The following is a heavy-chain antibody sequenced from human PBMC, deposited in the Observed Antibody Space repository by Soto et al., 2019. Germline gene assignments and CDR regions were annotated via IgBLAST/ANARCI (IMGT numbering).Heavy chain of an antibody. J-gene: IGHJ4*02. CDR2: ISSSSSYI. CDR1: GFTFGSYS. V-gene: IGHV3-21*01. Sequence: EVQLVESGGGLVKPGGSLRLSCAASGFTFGSYSMNWVRQAPGKGLEWVSSISSSSSYIYYADSVKGRFTISRDNAKNSLYLQMNSLRAEDTAVYYCARGRITIFGVVSRPIDYWGQGTLVTVSS. CDR3: ARGRITIFGVVSRPIDY. D-gene: IGHD3-3*01.